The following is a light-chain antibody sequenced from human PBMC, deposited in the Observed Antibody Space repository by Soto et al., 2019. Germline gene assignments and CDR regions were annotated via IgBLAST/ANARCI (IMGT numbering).Light chain of an antibody. Sequence: IQMTQSPSTLSASVGDRVTITCRASQNIDAWLAWYQQKPGKAPKVLIYKASSLESGVPSRFSGSGSGTEFTLTISSLQPDDFATYYCQHYNIFSRTFGQGTKVDIK. J-gene: IGKJ1*01. CDR3: QHYNIFSRT. CDR2: KAS. CDR1: QNIDAW. V-gene: IGKV1-5*03.